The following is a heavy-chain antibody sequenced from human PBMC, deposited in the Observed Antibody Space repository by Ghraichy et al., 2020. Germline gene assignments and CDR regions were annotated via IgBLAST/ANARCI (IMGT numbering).Heavy chain of an antibody. V-gene: IGHV4-59*08. CDR2: IYYSGST. CDR1: GGSISSYY. J-gene: IGHJ4*02. Sequence: SETLSLTCTVSGGSISSYYWSWIRQPPGKGLEWIGYIYYSGSTNYNPSLKSRVTISVDTSKNQFSLKLNSVTAADTAIYYCARQKFSGYDRGPFDYWGQGTLVTVSS. CDR3: ARQKFSGYDRGPFDY. D-gene: IGHD5-12*01.